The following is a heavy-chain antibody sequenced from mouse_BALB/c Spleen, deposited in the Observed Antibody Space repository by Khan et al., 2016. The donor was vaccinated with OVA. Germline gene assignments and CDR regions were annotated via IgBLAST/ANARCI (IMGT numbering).Heavy chain of an antibody. CDR1: GYSINSDYA. Sequence: EVQLQESGPGLVKPSQSLSLTCTVTGYSINSDYAWNWIRQSPGNKLEWMGYISSTGSTSYNPSLKSRISITRDTSKNQFFLQLNSVTPEDTATCYCARALYYSDSYAMDSWGQGTSVTVSS. CDR3: ARALYYSDSYAMDS. D-gene: IGHD2-13*01. J-gene: IGHJ4*01. V-gene: IGHV3-2*02. CDR2: ISSTGST.